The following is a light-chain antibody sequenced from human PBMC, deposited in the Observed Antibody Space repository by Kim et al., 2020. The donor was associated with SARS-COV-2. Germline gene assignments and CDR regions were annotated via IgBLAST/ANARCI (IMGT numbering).Light chain of an antibody. CDR3: QQSYTVPPT. V-gene: IGKV1-39*01. Sequence: AFVGDRVTITCRASQRIRSYLNCYQRKPGKAPKLLICAASSLQSGVPPRFSGSGSGTEFTLTIKILQPEDFATYFCQQSYTVPPTFGQGTKVDIK. CDR2: AAS. CDR1: QRIRSY. J-gene: IGKJ1*01.